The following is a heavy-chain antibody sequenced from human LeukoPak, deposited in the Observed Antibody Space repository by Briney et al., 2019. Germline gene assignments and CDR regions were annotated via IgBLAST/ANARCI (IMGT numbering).Heavy chain of an antibody. CDR1: GFTFSSHW. Sequence: GGSLRLSCAASGFTFSSHWMHWVRQAPGKGLVWVSGTNTDGSSTMYADSVKGRFTIARDNAKNTLYLQMNSLRAEDTAVYYCYGANAEHWGQGTLVTVSS. J-gene: IGHJ1*01. CDR2: TNTDGSST. CDR3: YGANAEH. V-gene: IGHV3-74*03. D-gene: IGHD4-23*01.